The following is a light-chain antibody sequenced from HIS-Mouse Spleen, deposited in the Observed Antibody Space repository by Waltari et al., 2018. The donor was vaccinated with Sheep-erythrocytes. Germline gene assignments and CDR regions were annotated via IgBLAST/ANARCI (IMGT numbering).Light chain of an antibody. J-gene: IGLJ1*01. CDR1: SSDVGVYNS. V-gene: IGLV2-11*01. Sequence: QYALTQPRSVSGPPGQSVTISCTGTSSDVGVYNSASWYQQHPGKAPKRMIYDVSKRPSGVPDRFSGSKSGNTASLTISGLQAEDEADYYCCSYAGSYNHVFATGTKVTVL. CDR3: CSYAGSYNHV. CDR2: DVS.